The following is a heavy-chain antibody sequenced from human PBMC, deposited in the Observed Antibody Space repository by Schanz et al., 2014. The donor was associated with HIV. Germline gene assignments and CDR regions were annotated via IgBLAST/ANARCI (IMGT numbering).Heavy chain of an antibody. D-gene: IGHD2-21*02. CDR2: IIPNFDTP. Sequence: QVQLVQSGAEVKKPGASVKVSCKASGYTFISFGISWVRQAPGQGLEWMGGIIPNFDTPKYAQKFQGRLTITADKSTSTVSLELSSLRFEDTAVYYCARTYTGDWSTGADWGQGTLVTVSS. CDR3: ARTYTGDWSTGAD. J-gene: IGHJ4*02. V-gene: IGHV1-69*06. CDR1: GYTFISFG.